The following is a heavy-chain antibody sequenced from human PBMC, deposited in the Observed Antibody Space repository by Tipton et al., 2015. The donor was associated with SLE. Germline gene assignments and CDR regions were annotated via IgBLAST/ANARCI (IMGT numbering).Heavy chain of an antibody. CDR3: ARESSGGKGAFDI. D-gene: IGHD3-22*01. CDR2: IYTSGST. J-gene: IGHJ3*02. CDR1: GGSISSGSYY. Sequence: TLSLTCTVSGGSISSGSYYWSWIRQPAGKGLEWIGRIYTSGSTNYNPSLKSRVTISVDTSKNQFSLKLSSVTAADTAVYYCARESSGGKGAFDIWGQGTMVTVSS. V-gene: IGHV4-61*02.